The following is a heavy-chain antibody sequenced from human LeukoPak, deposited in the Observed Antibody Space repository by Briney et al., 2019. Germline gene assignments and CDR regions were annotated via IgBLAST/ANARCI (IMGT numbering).Heavy chain of an antibody. CDR2: INHSGST. J-gene: IGHJ4*02. CDR3: ARRPPRLIAAAGQYYFDY. Sequence: PSETLSLTCAVYGGSFSGYYWSWIRQPPGKGLEWIGEINHSGSTNYNPSLKSRVTISVDTSKNQFSLKLSSVTAADTAVYYCARRPPRLIAAAGQYYFDYWGQGTLVTISA. V-gene: IGHV4-34*01. CDR1: GGSFSGYY. D-gene: IGHD6-13*01.